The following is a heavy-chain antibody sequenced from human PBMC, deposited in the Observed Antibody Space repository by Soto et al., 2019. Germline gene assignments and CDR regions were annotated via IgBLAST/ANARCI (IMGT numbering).Heavy chain of an antibody. V-gene: IGHV1-46*01. CDR2: VNPSGGHT. D-gene: IGHD2-21*02. Sequence: QVQLMQSGAEVKKPGASVKVSCKASGDTFTEYYIHWVRQAPGQGLEWMGTVNPSGGHTTYAQHFLGRVTMTRDTATSTLDMELTSLTSEDTAVYYGARGGHVVVVTAALDYWGQGTLVTVSS. CDR3: ARGGHVVVVTAALDY. J-gene: IGHJ4*02. CDR1: GDTFTEYY.